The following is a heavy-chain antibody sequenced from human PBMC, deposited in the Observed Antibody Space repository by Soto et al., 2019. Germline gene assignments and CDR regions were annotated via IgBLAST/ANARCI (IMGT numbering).Heavy chain of an antibody. Sequence: EVQLVESGGGLVQPGRSLRLSCAASGFTFDDYAMHWVRQAPGKGLEWVSGISYNSGSIGYADSVKGRFTISRDNAKNSLYLQMNSLRAEDTALXXXXRDTDTAMVKTGGXDVWGQGTTVTXSS. D-gene: IGHD5-18*01. CDR3: XRDTDTAMVKTGGXDV. V-gene: IGHV3-9*01. CDR1: GFTFDDYA. J-gene: IGHJ6*02. CDR2: ISYNSGSI.